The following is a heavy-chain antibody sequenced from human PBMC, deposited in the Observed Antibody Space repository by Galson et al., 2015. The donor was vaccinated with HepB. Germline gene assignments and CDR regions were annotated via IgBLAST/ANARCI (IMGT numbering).Heavy chain of an antibody. D-gene: IGHD1-1*01. V-gene: IGHV3-66*01. J-gene: IGHJ6*02. CDR2: IYSGGST. CDR1: GFTVSSNY. Sequence: SLRLSCAASGFTVSSNYMSWVRQAPGKGLEWVSVIYSGGSTYYADSVKGRFTISRDNSKNTLYLQMNSLRAEDTAVYYCARGTADNYYGMDVWGQGTTVTVSS. CDR3: ARGTADNYYGMDV.